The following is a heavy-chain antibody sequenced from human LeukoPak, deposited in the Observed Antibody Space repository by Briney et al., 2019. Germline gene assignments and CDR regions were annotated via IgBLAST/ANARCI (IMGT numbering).Heavy chain of an antibody. CDR1: GYTFTSYD. V-gene: IGHV1-8*03. CDR3: ARVGRVWWLLSRNYYFDY. D-gene: IGHD5-12*01. CDR2: MNPNSGNT. J-gene: IGHJ4*02. Sequence: GASVKVSCKASGYTFTSYDINWVRQATGQGLEWMGWMNPNSGNTGYAQKFQGRVTITRNTSISTAYMELSSLRSEDTAVYYCARVGRVWWLLSRNYYFDYWGQGTLVTVSS.